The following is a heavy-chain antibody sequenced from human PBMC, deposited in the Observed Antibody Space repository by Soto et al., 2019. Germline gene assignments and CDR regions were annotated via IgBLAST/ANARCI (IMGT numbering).Heavy chain of an antibody. J-gene: IGHJ3*02. Sequence: QVQLVQSGAEVKKPGSSVKVSCKASGGTFSSYAISWVRQAPGQGLEWMGGIIPIFGTANYAQKFQGRVTITADESTSTAYMELSSLRSEDTAVYYCASDTLDYYDSSGYNLGGAFDIWGQGTMVTVSS. D-gene: IGHD3-22*01. CDR1: GGTFSSYA. V-gene: IGHV1-69*01. CDR3: ASDTLDYYDSSGYNLGGAFDI. CDR2: IIPIFGTA.